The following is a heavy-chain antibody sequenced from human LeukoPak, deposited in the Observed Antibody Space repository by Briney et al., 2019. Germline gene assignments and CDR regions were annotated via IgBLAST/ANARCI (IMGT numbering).Heavy chain of an antibody. CDR2: IRSKAYGATT. V-gene: IGHV3-49*02. J-gene: IGHJ4*02. CDR3: TRAGAVAGVFDY. Sequence: FIRSKAYGATTEYAASVKGRFTISRDDSKSIAYLQMNSLKTEDTAVYYCTRAGAVAGVFDYWGQGTLVTVSS. D-gene: IGHD6-19*01.